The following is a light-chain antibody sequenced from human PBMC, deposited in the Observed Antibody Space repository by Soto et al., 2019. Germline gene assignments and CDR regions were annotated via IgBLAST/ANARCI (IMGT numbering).Light chain of an antibody. CDR3: QQYNNYFWA. CDR1: QGIRSA. Sequence: AIQVTQSPSSLSASVGDRVTITCRTSQGIRSALGWYQQKPGKVPKLLIYAASTLQSGVPSRFSGSGSGRDFTLTISSLQPEDFATYYCQQYNNYFWAFGQGTRVEIK. CDR2: AAS. V-gene: IGKV1-6*01. J-gene: IGKJ1*01.